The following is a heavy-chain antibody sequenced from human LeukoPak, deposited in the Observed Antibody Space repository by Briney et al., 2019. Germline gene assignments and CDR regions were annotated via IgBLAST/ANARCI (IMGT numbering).Heavy chain of an antibody. Sequence: ASVKVSCKASGYTFTNYYLHWVRQAPGQGPGWMGIINPSRGSATYAQKFQGRVIMTRDTSTSTVYMELNSLRSEDTAVYYCARNGWVGAPQLGAFDVWGQGTMVTVPS. CDR1: GYTFTNYY. CDR3: ARNGWVGAPQLGAFDV. V-gene: IGHV1-46*01. D-gene: IGHD1-26*01. CDR2: INPSRGSA. J-gene: IGHJ3*01.